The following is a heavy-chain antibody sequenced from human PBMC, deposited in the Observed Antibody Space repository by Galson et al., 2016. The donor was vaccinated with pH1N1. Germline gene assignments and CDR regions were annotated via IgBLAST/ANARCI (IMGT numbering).Heavy chain of an antibody. CDR3: ARGHPLGSISGWV. CDR1: GYIFTNYY. Sequence: SVKVFCKASGYIFTNYYIHWVRQAPGQGLEWMGWINPNTGGTDSAQKFQGRVTLTRNTSEGTAFMELSNLRSDDTAVYHCARGHPLGSISGWVWGQGSLVTVSS. J-gene: IGHJ4*02. D-gene: IGHD6-19*01. V-gene: IGHV1-8*03. CDR2: INPNTGGT.